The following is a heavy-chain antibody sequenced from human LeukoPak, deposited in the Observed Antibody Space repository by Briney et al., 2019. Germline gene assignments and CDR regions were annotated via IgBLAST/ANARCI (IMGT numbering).Heavy chain of an antibody. J-gene: IGHJ3*02. CDR1: GGSISSYY. D-gene: IGHD5-12*01. Sequence: SETLSLTCTVSGGSISSYYWSWIRQPPGKGLEWIGYIYYSGSTNYNPSLKSRVTISVDTSKNQFSLKLSSVTAADTAVYYCARHGSLYSGYDPGAFDIWGQGTMVTVSS. CDR2: IYYSGST. V-gene: IGHV4-59*08. CDR3: ARHGSLYSGYDPGAFDI.